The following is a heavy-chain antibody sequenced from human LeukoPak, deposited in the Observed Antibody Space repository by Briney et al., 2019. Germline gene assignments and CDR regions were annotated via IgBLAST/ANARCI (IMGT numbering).Heavy chain of an antibody. CDR3: ARDPRDYYYMDV. CDR2: IYNDGRT. Sequence: PGGSLRLSCAASGFAVGSYYMTWFRQTPGKGLEWASVIYNDGRTYYADSVKGRFTISRDNAKNSLYLQMNSLRAEDTAVYYCARDPRDYYYMDVWGKGTTVTVSS. CDR1: GFAVGSYY. V-gene: IGHV3-53*01. J-gene: IGHJ6*03.